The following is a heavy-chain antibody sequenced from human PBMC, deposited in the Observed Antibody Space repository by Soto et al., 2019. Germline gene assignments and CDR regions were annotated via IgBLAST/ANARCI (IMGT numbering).Heavy chain of an antibody. V-gene: IGHV4-4*07. CDR1: GGSIIGYY. J-gene: IGHJ4*02. Sequence: SETLSLTCTVSGGSIIGYYWSCIRQPAGKGLEWTGRIYSDGSTNYNPSLKSRVTMSVDTSKNQFSLKLTSMTAADTAMYYCARMRAAGTFDYWGQGTLVTAPQ. CDR3: ARMRAAGTFDY. CDR2: IYSDGST. D-gene: IGHD6-13*01.